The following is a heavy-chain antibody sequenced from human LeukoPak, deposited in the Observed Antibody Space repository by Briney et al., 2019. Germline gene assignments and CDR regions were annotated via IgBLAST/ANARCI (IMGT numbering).Heavy chain of an antibody. Sequence: PGGSLRLSCAASGFTFSTYSMNWVRQAPGKGLEWVSVIYSGGSTYYADSVKGRFTISRDNSKNTLYLQMNSLRAEDTAVYYCARGQPQYYFDYWGQGTLVTVSS. CDR2: IYSGGST. V-gene: IGHV3-53*01. J-gene: IGHJ4*02. CDR3: ARGQPQYYFDY. CDR1: GFTFSTYS.